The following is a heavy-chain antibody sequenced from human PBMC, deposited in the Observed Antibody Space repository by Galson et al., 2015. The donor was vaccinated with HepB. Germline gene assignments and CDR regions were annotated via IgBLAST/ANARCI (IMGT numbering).Heavy chain of an antibody. Sequence: SLRLSCAASGFTFDSSWMSWVRQAPGKGLEWVANIKQDGFEIYYVDSVKGRFTISRDNAKNSLYLQMNSLTADDTAVYYCARSSGWRDVFDIWGHGTMVTVSS. V-gene: IGHV3-7*01. CDR3: ARSSGWRDVFDI. J-gene: IGHJ3*02. D-gene: IGHD6-19*01. CDR1: GFTFDSSW. CDR2: IKQDGFEI.